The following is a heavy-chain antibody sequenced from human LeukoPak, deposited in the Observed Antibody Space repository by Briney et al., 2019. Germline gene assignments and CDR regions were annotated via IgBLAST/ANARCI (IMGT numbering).Heavy chain of an antibody. J-gene: IGHJ4*02. Sequence: PSETLSLTCTVAGYSISSGYYWGWLRQPPGKGLEWIGSIHHSGNTYYNPSLKSRVTISVDTSKNQFSLKLSSVTAADTAVYYCARSTGVRGPTHIDYWGQGTLVTVSS. CDR2: IHHSGNT. CDR1: GYSISSGYY. CDR3: ARSTGVRGPTHIDY. D-gene: IGHD3-10*01. V-gene: IGHV4-38-2*02.